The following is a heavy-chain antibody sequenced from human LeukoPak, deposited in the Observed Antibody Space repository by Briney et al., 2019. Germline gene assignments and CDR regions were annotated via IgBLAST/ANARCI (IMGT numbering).Heavy chain of an antibody. Sequence: SETLSPTCTVSGGSISRSNYYWGWIRQPPGKGLEWIGSIYYSDSGKMYYNPSLKSRVTISADTSKNQFSLKVSSVTAADTAVYYCARRPPALGAFDIWGQGTMVSVSS. CDR1: GGSISRSNYY. CDR2: IYYSDSGKM. CDR3: ARRPPALGAFDI. V-gene: IGHV4-39*01. J-gene: IGHJ3*02.